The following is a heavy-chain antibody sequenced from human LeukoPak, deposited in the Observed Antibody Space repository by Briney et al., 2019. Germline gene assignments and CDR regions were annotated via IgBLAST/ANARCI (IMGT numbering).Heavy chain of an antibody. Sequence: SETLSLTCTVSGGSISSYYWSWIRQPPGEGLEWIGYIYYSGSTNYNRSLKGRVTISVDPSKNQFASTRGSVDAPGPARFYCARTVDTAIVIWDWGQGTLVTVSS. J-gene: IGHJ4*02. CDR3: ARTVDTAIVIWD. CDR1: GGSISSYY. D-gene: IGHD5-18*01. V-gene: IGHV4-59*08. CDR2: IYYSGST.